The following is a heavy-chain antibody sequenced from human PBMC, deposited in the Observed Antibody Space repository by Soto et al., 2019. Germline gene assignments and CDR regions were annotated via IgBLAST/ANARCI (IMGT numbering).Heavy chain of an antibody. V-gene: IGHV3-21*01. CDR1: GFTFSSYS. J-gene: IGHJ1*01. Sequence: EVQLVESGGGLVKPGGSLRLSCAASGFTFSSYSMNWVRQAPGKGLEWVSSISSSSSYIYYADSVKGRFTISRDNAKNSLYLQMNSLRAEDTAVYYCARDSTYCGGDWYFQHWGQGTLVTVSS. CDR3: ARDSTYCGGDWYFQH. D-gene: IGHD2-21*02. CDR2: ISSSSSYI.